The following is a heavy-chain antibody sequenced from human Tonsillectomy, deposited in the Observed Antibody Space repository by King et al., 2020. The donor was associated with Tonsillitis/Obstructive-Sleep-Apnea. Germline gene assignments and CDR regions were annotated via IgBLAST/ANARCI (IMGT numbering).Heavy chain of an antibody. D-gene: IGHD3-22*01. Sequence: DVQLVESGGGLVQPGGSLRLSCAASGFTFSSYSMNWVRQAPGKGLEWVSYISSSSITIYYADSVKGRFTISRDNAKNSLYLQMNSLRDEDTAVYYCAREPYDSSTSPPFWGQGTLVTVSS. V-gene: IGHV3-48*02. CDR2: ISSSSITI. J-gene: IGHJ4*02. CDR3: AREPYDSSTSPPF. CDR1: GFTFSSYS.